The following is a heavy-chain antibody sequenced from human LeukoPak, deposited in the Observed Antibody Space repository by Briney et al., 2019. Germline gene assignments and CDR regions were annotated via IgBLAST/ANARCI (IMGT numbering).Heavy chain of an antibody. J-gene: IGHJ6*03. D-gene: IGHD2-2*02. Sequence: SVKLSCKASGGTFSSYAISWVRQAPGQGLEWMRRIIPIFGTANYAQKFQGRVTITTDESTSTAYMELSSLRSEDTAVYYCARGGAIGGYYMDVWGKGTTVTVSS. V-gene: IGHV1-69*05. CDR3: ARGGAIGGYYMDV. CDR1: GGTFSSYA. CDR2: IIPIFGTA.